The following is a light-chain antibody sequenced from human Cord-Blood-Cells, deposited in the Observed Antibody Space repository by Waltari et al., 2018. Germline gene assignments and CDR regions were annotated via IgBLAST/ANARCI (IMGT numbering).Light chain of an antibody. V-gene: IGKV4-1*01. Sequence: DIVMTQSPDSLAVSLGERATINCKSSQSVLYSSNNKNYLAWYQQKPGQPPKLLIYWASTRESGVPDRFSGSGSGTDFTLTISCLQSEDFATYYCQQYYSYPPTFGPGTKVDIK. CDR2: WAS. CDR1: QSVLYSSNNKNY. J-gene: IGKJ3*01. CDR3: QQYYSYPPT.